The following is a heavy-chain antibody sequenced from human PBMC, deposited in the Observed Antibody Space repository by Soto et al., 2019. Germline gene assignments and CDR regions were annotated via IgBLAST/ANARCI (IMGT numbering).Heavy chain of an antibody. CDR1: GYTFSSYG. J-gene: IGHJ4*02. V-gene: IGHV1-18*01. CDR3: AREYCRGGRSYDVDY. CDR2: INTANGNI. Sequence: QVQLVQSGAEVKKPGASVMVSCKASGYTFSSYGISWVRQAPGQGLEWMGWINTANGNIKQTQNLQGRVTMSTDTSTSTAYMELRSLRSDDTAVYYCAREYCRGGRSYDVDYWGQGTLITVSS. D-gene: IGHD2-15*01.